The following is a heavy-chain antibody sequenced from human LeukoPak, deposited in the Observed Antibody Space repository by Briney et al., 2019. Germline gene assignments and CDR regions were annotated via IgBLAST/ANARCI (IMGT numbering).Heavy chain of an antibody. V-gene: IGHV4-34*01. CDR2: INHSGST. Sequence: SETLSLTCAVYGGSFSGYYWSWIRQPPGKGLEWIGEINHSGSTNYNPSLKSRVTISVDTSKNQFSLKLSSVTAADTAVYYCARVAPAAGADYWGQGTLVTVSS. CDR1: GGSFSGYY. CDR3: ARVAPAAGADY. D-gene: IGHD2-2*01. J-gene: IGHJ4*02.